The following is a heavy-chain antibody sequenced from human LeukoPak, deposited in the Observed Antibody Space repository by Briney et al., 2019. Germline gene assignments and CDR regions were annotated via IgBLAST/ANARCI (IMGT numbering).Heavy chain of an antibody. Sequence: SETLSLTCTVSGASISSTYSWGWIRQPPGQGLQWIGTIYYDGRAFYNPSLKSRVTILLDTSKNQFSLQLTSVTAADRAIHYCATTTLSVSLGSLWGQGILVSVSS. CDR1: GASISSTYS. J-gene: IGHJ4*02. CDR3: ATTTLSVSLGSL. D-gene: IGHD1-1*01. V-gene: IGHV4-39*01. CDR2: IYYDGRA.